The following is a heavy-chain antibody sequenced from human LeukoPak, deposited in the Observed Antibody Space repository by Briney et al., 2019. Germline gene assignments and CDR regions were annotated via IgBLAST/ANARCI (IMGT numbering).Heavy chain of an antibody. J-gene: IGHJ5*02. V-gene: IGHV3-74*01. CDR3: ARDQGYYDILTGYYGDWFDP. CDR1: GFTFSSYW. CDR2: INSDGSST. Sequence: GGSLRLSCAASGFTFSSYWMHWVRQAPGKGLVWVSRINSDGSSTSYADSVKGRFTISRDNAKNTLYLQMNSLRAGDTAVYYCARDQGYYDILTGYYGDWFDPWGQGTLVTVSS. D-gene: IGHD3-9*01.